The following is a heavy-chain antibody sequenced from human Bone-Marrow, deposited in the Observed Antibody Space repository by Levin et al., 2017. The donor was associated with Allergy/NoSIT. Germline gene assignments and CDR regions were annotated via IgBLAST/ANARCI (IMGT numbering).Heavy chain of an antibody. CDR1: GFTFSSYA. CDR2: IRSNGGST. V-gene: IGHV3-64*02. CDR3: TRSAVGYYFDF. Sequence: GASVKVSCTASGFTFSSYAMHWVRQAPGKGLEYVSGIRSNGGSTHYADSVKGRFTVSRDNSKNTMFLQMVSLGAEDTAVYFCTRSAVGYYFDFGGLGTLVTVSS. D-gene: IGHD2-21*01. J-gene: IGHJ4*02.